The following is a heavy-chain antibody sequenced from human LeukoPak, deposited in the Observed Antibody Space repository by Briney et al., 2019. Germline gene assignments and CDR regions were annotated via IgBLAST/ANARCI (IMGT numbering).Heavy chain of an antibody. CDR1: GFTFSSFG. Sequence: GRSLRLSCVASGFTFSSFGMHWVRQAPGKGLGWVAFIRYDGSNKYYADSVKGRFTISRDNSKNTLYLQMNSLRAEDTAVYYCAKASGIAAAGRSIGALDYWGQGTLVTVSS. V-gene: IGHV3-30*02. CDR2: IRYDGSNK. CDR3: AKASGIAAAGRSIGALDY. J-gene: IGHJ4*02. D-gene: IGHD6-13*01.